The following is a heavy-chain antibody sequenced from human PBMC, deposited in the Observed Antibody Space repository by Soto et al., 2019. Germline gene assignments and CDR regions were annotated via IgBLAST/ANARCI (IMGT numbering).Heavy chain of an antibody. V-gene: IGHV4-59*01. D-gene: IGHD3-3*01. CDR2: IYYSGST. CDR3: ARGVGDYDFWSGYYRFDY. CDR1: GGSISSYY. Sequence: SATLSLTCTVSGGSISSYYWSWIRQSPGKGLEWIGYIYYSGSTNYNPSLKSRVTISVDTSKNHFSLKLSSVTAADTAVYYCARGVGDYDFWSGYYRFDYWGQGTLVTVSS. J-gene: IGHJ4*02.